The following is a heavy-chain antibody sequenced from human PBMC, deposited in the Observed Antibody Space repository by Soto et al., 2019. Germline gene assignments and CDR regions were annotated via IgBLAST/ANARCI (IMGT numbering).Heavy chain of an antibody. D-gene: IGHD6-19*01. CDR2: ISGSGGST. V-gene: IGHV3-23*01. J-gene: IGHJ3*02. Sequence: XGSLRLSCSAAGFTFSSYAMSWVRQAPGKGLDWVSAISGSGGSTYYADSVKGRFTISRDNSKKTLYLQMNSLRAEDTAVYYCAKDRSSGDAFDIWGQGSMVTVSS. CDR3: AKDRSSGDAFDI. CDR1: GFTFSSYA.